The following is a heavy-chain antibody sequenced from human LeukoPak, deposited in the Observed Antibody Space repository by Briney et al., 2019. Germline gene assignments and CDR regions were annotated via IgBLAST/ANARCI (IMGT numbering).Heavy chain of an antibody. V-gene: IGHV3-23*01. CDR3: AKNSYSSSSPIDY. CDR1: GFTFSSYA. CDR2: ISGSGGST. J-gene: IGHJ4*02. D-gene: IGHD6-6*01. Sequence: GGSLRLSCAASGFTFSSYAMSWVRQAPGKGLEWVSAISGSGGSTYYADSVKGRFTISRDNSKNTLYLRMNSLRAEDTAVYYCAKNSYSSSSPIDYWGQGTLVTVSS.